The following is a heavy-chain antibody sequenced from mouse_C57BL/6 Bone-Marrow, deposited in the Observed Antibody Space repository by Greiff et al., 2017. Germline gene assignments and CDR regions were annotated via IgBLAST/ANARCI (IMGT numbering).Heavy chain of an antibody. CDR3: TTMTFYVGYYGRAY. V-gene: IGHV14-4*01. Sequence: EVQLQQSGAELVRPGASVKLSCTASGFNIKDDYMTWVKQRPEQGLEWIGWIDPENGDTEYDSKFQGKATITADTSSNTAYMQLRSLTSEDTAFYYCTTMTFYVGYYGRAYWGQGTLVTVAA. CDR2: IDPENGDT. D-gene: IGHD2-3*01. J-gene: IGHJ3*01. CDR1: GFNIKDDY.